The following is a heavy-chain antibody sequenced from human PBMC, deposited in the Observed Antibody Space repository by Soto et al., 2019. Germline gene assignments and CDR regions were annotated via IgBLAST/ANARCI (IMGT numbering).Heavy chain of an antibody. CDR3: AKDLGDSSPVGFDY. Sequence: GGSLRLSCAASGFTFSNYAMSRVRRAPGKGLECVSVISGGGGITYHADSVKGRFTISRDNSKNTLYLQMNSLRAEDTAVYYCAKDLGDSSPVGFDYWGQGTLVTVSS. CDR2: ISGGGGIT. V-gene: IGHV3-23*01. J-gene: IGHJ4*02. D-gene: IGHD3-22*01. CDR1: GFTFSNYA.